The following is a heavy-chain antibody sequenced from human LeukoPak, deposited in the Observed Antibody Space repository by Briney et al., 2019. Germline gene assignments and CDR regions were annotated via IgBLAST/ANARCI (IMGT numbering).Heavy chain of an antibody. CDR1: GYSISSGYY. CDR2: XXHSGST. V-gene: IGHV4-38-2*01. J-gene: IGHJ5*02. D-gene: IGHD3-22*01. CDR3: ARYYYDSSGYYYVWFDP. Sequence: PSETLSLTCAVSGYSISSGYYWGWIRQPPGXXXXXXXXXXHSGSTYYNPSLKSRVTISVDTSKNQFSLKLSSVTAADTAVYYCARYYYDSSGYYYVWFDPWGQGTLVTVSS.